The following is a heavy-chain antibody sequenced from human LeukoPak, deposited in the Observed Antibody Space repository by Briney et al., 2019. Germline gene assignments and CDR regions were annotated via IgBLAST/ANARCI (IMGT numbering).Heavy chain of an antibody. CDR2: VSAYRGNT. Sequence: GASVKVSCKTSGYTFTSHGIGWVRQAPGQELEWMGWVSAYRGNTNYAQKFQGRVTMTTDTSTSTAYMEVRSLRPDDTAVYYCAKQESGYYTGSSNWGQGTLVTVSS. D-gene: IGHD3-3*01. CDR3: AKQESGYYTGSSN. V-gene: IGHV1-18*01. J-gene: IGHJ4*02. CDR1: GYTFTSHG.